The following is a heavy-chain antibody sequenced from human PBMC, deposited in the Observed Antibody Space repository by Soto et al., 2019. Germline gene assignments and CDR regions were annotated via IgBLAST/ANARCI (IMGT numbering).Heavy chain of an antibody. J-gene: IGHJ4*02. Sequence: EVQLLESGGGLVQPGGSLRLSCAASGLTFSSYAMSWVRQAPGKGLEWVSVISGSGGYTYYADSVKGRFTISRDNSKNTLYLQMNSLRADDTAVYYCAKSAQHSAVACRYFDYWGQGTLVTVSS. CDR3: AKSAQHSAVACRYFDY. CDR1: GLTFSSYA. D-gene: IGHD6-19*01. V-gene: IGHV3-23*01. CDR2: ISGSGGYT.